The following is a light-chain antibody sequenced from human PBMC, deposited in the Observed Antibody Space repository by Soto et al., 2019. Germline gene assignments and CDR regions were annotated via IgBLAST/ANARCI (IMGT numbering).Light chain of an antibody. Sequence: QSALTQPASVSGSPGQSITISCTGSSSDVSAYKYVSWFQQHPGKAPKLIIYEVSNRPSGVSDRFSSSKSGNTASLTISGLQAEDEADYHCSSYTTTTAWVFGGGTQLTVL. J-gene: IGLJ3*02. CDR2: EVS. CDR3: SSYTTTTAWV. V-gene: IGLV2-14*01. CDR1: SSDVSAYKY.